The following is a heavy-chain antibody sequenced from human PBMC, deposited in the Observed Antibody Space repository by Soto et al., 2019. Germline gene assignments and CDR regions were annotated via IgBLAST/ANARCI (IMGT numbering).Heavy chain of an antibody. J-gene: IGHJ4*02. CDR1: GFTFSSYW. CDR3: ARQTRAPES. Sequence: EVQLVESGGGLVQPGGSLRLTCAASGFTFSSYWMTWVRQAPGKGLECVANIKQDGSDKYYVDSVKGRFTISRDNAKNSLYRQMNSLRVEDTAVYYCARQTRAPESWGQGTLVTVSS. D-gene: IGHD3-10*01. CDR2: IKQDGSDK. V-gene: IGHV3-7*03.